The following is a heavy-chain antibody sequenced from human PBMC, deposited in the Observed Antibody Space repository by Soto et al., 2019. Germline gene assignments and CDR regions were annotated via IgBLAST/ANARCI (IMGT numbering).Heavy chain of an antibody. Sequence: EVQLLESGGGLVQPGGSLRLSCAASGFTFSSYAMSWVRQAPGKGLEWVSAISGSGGSTYYADSVKGRFTISRDNSKNTLYLQMNSLRAEDTAVYYCAKDEPYYYDSSGYFGFDDYWGQGTLVTVSS. CDR1: GFTFSSYA. J-gene: IGHJ4*02. D-gene: IGHD3-22*01. CDR2: ISGSGGST. CDR3: AKDEPYYYDSSGYFGFDDY. V-gene: IGHV3-23*01.